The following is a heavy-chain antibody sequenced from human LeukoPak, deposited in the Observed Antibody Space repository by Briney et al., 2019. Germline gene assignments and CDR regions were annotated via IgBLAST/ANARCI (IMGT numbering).Heavy chain of an antibody. J-gene: IGHJ4*02. CDR1: GNYW. Sequence: GGSLRLSCAASGNYWIHWVRQAPGKGLVWVSHINSDGSWTGYADSVKGRFTISKDNAKNTVYLQMNNLRAEDTAVYYCVSFYETYWGRGTLVTVSS. D-gene: IGHD2-2*01. CDR2: INSDGSWT. V-gene: IGHV3-74*01. CDR3: VSFYETY.